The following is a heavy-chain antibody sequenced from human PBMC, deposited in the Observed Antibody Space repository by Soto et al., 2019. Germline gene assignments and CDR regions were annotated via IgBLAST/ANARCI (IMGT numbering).Heavy chain of an antibody. D-gene: IGHD3-10*01. CDR2: IYSGST. J-gene: IGHJ4*02. V-gene: IGHV4-38-2*01. Sequence: GSLRLSCAASVFTFSSYAMSWVRQPPGKGLEWIGSIYSGSTYYNPSLKSRVTISVDTSKNQFSLRLTSVTAADTAMYYCAKKGYYPSGKINLFDSWGQGTLVTVSS. CDR1: VFTFSSYA. CDR3: AKKGYYPSGKINLFDS.